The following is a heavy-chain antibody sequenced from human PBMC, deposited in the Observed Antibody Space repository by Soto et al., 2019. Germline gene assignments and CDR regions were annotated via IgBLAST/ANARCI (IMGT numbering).Heavy chain of an antibody. D-gene: IGHD2-2*01. CDR1: GYTFTSYG. J-gene: IGHJ6*02. CDR3: ARDGPLPTDPRYYYYGMDV. V-gene: IGHV1-18*01. Sequence: ASVKVSCKASGYTFTSYGISWVRQAPGQGLEWMGWISAYNGNTNYAQKLQGRVTMTTDTSTSTAYMELRSLRSDDTAVYYCARDGPLPTDPRYYYYGMDVWGQGTTVTVS. CDR2: ISAYNGNT.